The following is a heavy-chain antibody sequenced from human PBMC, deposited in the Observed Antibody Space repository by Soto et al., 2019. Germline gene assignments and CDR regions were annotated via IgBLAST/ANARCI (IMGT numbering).Heavy chain of an antibody. CDR1: GFAFSGYW. J-gene: IGHJ4*02. CDR2: IKQDASEN. Sequence: EVQLVESGGDLVQPGGSLRLSCAASGFAFSGYWMSWVRQAPGKGLEGVANIKQDASENYYVDSVKGRFTISRDNAKSSLYLQMNSLRVVDTAVYYCARATSVDAYWGQGTLVTVSS. V-gene: IGHV3-7*01. CDR3: ARATSVDAY. D-gene: IGHD5-12*01.